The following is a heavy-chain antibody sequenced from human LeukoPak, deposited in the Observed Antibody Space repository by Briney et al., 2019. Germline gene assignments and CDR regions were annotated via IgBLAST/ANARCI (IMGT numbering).Heavy chain of an antibody. V-gene: IGHV1-2*06. CDR3: ASLSGITGTTPFDY. CDR1: GYTFTGYY. CDR2: ISPNSGGT. J-gene: IGHJ4*02. D-gene: IGHD1-7*01. Sequence: ASVKVSCKASGYTFTGYYMHWVRQAPGQGLEWMGRISPNSGGTNYAQKFQGRVTMTRDTSISTAYMELSRLRSDDTAVYYCASLSGITGTTPFDYWGQGTLVTVSS.